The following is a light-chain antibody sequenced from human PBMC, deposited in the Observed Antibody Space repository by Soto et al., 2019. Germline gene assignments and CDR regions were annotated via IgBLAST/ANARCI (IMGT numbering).Light chain of an antibody. J-gene: IGKJ2*01. CDR1: QSVSSD. V-gene: IGKV3-15*01. Sequence: EIVMTQSPDTLPVSPGERVTLSCMASQSVSSDLAWYQQQPGQAPRLLIYGASTRATDIAASFSGSGSGTAFTLTNSSLQSEDFAVYYCHQYNNWPPYTFGQGTKLEIK. CDR2: GAS. CDR3: HQYNNWPPYT.